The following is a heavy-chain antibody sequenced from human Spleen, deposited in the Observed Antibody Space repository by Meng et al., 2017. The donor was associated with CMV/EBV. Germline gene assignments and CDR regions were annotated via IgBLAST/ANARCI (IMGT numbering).Heavy chain of an antibody. V-gene: IGHV4-30-4*08. D-gene: IGHD4-11*01. J-gene: IGHJ5*02. CDR3: ARVAYSNWFDP. CDR1: VGSISSGDYY. CDR2: IYYSGCT. Sequence: VQLRGAAQGPVKPLQTLSLTCTGSVGSISSGDYYWSWTRQPPGKGLEWIGYIYYSGCTYYNPSLKSRVTISVDTSKNQFSLKLSSVTAADTAVYYCARVAYSNWFDPWGQGTLVTVSS.